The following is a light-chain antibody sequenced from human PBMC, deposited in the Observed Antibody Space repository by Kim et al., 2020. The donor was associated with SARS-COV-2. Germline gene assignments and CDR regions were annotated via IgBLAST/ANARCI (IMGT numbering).Light chain of an antibody. CDR3: AAWDASLTGWI. V-gene: IGLV1-47*01. J-gene: IGLJ2*01. CDR2: RND. Sequence: ELTQPPSASGSPGQRVTISCSGTTNYVYWYQHFPGAAPKLLLYRNDQRPSGVPDRFSGSKSGSSASLAISGLRSEDEADYYCAAWDASLTGWIFGGGT. CDR1: TNY.